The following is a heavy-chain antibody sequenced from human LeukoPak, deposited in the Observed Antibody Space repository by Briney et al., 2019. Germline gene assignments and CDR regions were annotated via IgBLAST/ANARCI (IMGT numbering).Heavy chain of an antibody. D-gene: IGHD3-10*01. Sequence: GESLKISCTGSGYSFTNYWIGWVRQMPGKGLEWMGIIYAGDSKTRYSPSFQGQVTISVDKSISTAYLQWSSLKASDTAMYYCARPHYGSAEYWGQGTLVTVSS. CDR1: GYSFTNYW. CDR3: ARPHYGSAEY. J-gene: IGHJ4*02. V-gene: IGHV5-51*01. CDR2: IYAGDSKT.